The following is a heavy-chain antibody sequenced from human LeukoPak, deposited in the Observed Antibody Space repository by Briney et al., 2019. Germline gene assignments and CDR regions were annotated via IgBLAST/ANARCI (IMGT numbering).Heavy chain of an antibody. V-gene: IGHV3-21*04. CDR2: ISRSRSYI. CDR1: GFTLSSYS. CDR3: VKDRPNYYGSNGHYYRQNGDY. J-gene: IGHJ4*02. D-gene: IGHD3-22*01. Sequence: GGSLRLPCAASGFTLSSYSMKWARQAPGKGLEWVSSISRSRSYIYYADSVKGRFTISRDNSRDTLYLQMNSLRAGDTAIYYCVKDRPNYYGSNGHYYRQNGDYWGQGTLVAVSS.